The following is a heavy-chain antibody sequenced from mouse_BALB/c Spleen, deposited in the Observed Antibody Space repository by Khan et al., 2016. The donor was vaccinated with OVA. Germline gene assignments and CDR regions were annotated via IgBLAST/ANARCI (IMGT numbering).Heavy chain of an antibody. Sequence: QVQLQQPGAELMKPGASVKISCKATGYTFSSYWIEWVKQRPGHGLEWIGEFLPGRGTTNYNEKFRGKATFTADTSSNIAYMQLNSLTYEDSDVFYCARGAGTTDGMDYWGQGTSVTVSS. D-gene: IGHD4-1*01. CDR3: ARGAGTTDGMDY. V-gene: IGHV1-9*01. CDR1: GYTFSSYW. J-gene: IGHJ4*01. CDR2: FLPGRGTT.